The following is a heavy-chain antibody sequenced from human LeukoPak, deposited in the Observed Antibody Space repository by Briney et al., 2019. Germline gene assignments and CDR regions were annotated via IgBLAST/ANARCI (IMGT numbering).Heavy chain of an antibody. J-gene: IGHJ4*02. D-gene: IGHD3-22*01. CDR2: TYYRSKWYD. CDR3: ARGHSGYLDS. Sequence: SPTLSLTCAISGDSVSSNSAAWNWIRQSPSRGLEWLGRTYYRSKWYDAYAESVKSRVTIKPDTSRNQFSLQLDSVTPEDTAVYYCARGHSGYLDSWGQGTLVTVSS. V-gene: IGHV6-1*01. CDR1: GDSVSSNSAA.